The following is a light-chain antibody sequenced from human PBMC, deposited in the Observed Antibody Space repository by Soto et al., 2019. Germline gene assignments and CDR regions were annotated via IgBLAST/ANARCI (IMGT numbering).Light chain of an antibody. CDR1: QSLLYSSNNKNY. J-gene: IGKJ2*01. V-gene: IGKV4-1*01. Sequence: DIVLTQSPDSLAVSLGERATINCKSSQSLLYSSNNKNYLAWYQQKPGQPPQLLIYWASTRESGVPDRFGGSGSGTHFTLTISGLQTEDVAIYYCQHYNSTMYTFGQGTKLEI. CDR2: WAS. CDR3: QHYNSTMYT.